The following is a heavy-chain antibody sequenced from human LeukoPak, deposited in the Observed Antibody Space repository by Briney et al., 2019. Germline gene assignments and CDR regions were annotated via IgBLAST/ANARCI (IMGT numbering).Heavy chain of an antibody. CDR1: GFTFSGYA. D-gene: IGHD5-18*01. V-gene: IGHV3-48*03. Sequence: GRSLRLSCAASGFTFSGYAMHWVRQAPGKGLEWVSYISSSGSTIYYADSVKGRFTVSRDNAKNSLYLQMNSLRAEDTAVYYCARYSFGPDAFDIWGQGTMVTVSS. CDR2: ISSSGSTI. J-gene: IGHJ3*02. CDR3: ARYSFGPDAFDI.